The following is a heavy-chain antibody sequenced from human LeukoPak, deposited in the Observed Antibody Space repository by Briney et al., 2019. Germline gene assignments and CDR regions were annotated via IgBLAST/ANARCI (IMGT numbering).Heavy chain of an antibody. CDR1: GYSISSGYY. D-gene: IGHD2-2*01. Sequence: SETLSLTCAVSGYSISSGYYWGWIRQPPGKGLEWIGSMYHSGSTSYNPSLKSRVTISVDTFKNQLSLKLSSVTAADTAVYYCARDRCSSTSCYYGVDYWGQGTLVTVSS. CDR3: ARDRCSSTSCYYGVDY. J-gene: IGHJ4*02. CDR2: MYHSGST. V-gene: IGHV4-38-2*02.